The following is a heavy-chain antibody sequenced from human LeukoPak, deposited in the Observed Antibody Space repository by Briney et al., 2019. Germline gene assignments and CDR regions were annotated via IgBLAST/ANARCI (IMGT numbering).Heavy chain of an antibody. CDR1: GFTFSSYW. V-gene: IGHV3-74*01. D-gene: IGHD2-15*01. J-gene: IGHJ4*02. CDR3: ARGRYCSGGSCYVY. CDR2: INSDGSTT. Sequence: QPGGSLRLSCATSGFTFSSYWMHWVRQAPGKGLVWVSCINSDGSTTNYADSVKGRFTISRDNAKNTLYLQMDSLRAEDTAVYYCARGRYCSGGSCYVYWGQGTLVTASS.